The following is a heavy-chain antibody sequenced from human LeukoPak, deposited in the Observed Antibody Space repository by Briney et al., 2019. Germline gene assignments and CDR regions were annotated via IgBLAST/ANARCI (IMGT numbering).Heavy chain of an antibody. CDR2: MNPNSGNT. D-gene: IGHD3-22*01. J-gene: IGHJ3*02. CDR1: GYTFTSYD. CDR3: ASLFRYYYDSSGYYYLQRNDAFDI. Sequence: ASAKVSCKASGYTFTSYDINWVRQATGQGLEWMGWMNPNSGNTGYAQKFQGRVTMTRNTSISTAYMELSSLRSEDTAVYYCASLFRYYYDSSGYYYLQRNDAFDIWGQGTMVTVSS. V-gene: IGHV1-8*01.